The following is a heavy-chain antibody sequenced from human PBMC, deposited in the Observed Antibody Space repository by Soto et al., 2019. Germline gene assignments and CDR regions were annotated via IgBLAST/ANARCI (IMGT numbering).Heavy chain of an antibody. CDR1: GYFFTGHF. CDR3: ARSRYDWNDAFDY. CDR2: INPHSGDT. V-gene: IGHV1-2*02. D-gene: IGHD1-20*01. Sequence: GASVKVSCKASGYFFTGHFIHWVRQAPGQGFQWMGWINPHSGDTDYKQTFQGRVSMTSDTSISTAYMELNSLRSDDTAVYFCARSRYDWNDAFDYWGQGTLVTVSS. J-gene: IGHJ4*02.